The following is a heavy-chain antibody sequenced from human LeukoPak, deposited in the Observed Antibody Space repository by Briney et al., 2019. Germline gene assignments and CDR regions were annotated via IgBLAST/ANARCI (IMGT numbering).Heavy chain of an antibody. J-gene: IGHJ3*02. CDR3: ARAKRNGFDI. Sequence: GGSLRLSCAASGFTFSSYSLNWVRQAPGKGLEWVSYISSSSSTIYYADSVKGRLTISGDNAKNSLYLQMNSLRAEDTAVYYCARAKRNGFDIWGQGTMISVSS. V-gene: IGHV3-48*01. CDR1: GFTFSSYS. CDR2: ISSSSSTI.